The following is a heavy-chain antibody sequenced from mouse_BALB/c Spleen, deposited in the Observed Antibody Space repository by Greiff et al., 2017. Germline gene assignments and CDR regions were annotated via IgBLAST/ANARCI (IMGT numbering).Heavy chain of an antibody. D-gene: IGHD2-10*01. J-gene: IGHJ3*01. CDR3: ARGAYYGNPAWFAY. Sequence: QVQLQQSGAELVRPGSSVKISCKASGYAFSSYWMNWVKQRPGQGLEWIGQIYPGDGDTNYNGKFKGKATLTADKSSSTAYMQLSSLTSEDSAVYFCARGAYYGNPAWFAYWGQGTLVTVSA. V-gene: IGHV1-80*01. CDR1: GYAFSSYW. CDR2: IYPGDGDT.